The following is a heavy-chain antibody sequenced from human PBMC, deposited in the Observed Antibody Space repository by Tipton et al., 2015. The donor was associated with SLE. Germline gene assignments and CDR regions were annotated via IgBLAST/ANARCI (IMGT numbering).Heavy chain of an antibody. Sequence: TLSLTCTVPGGSISSSSYYWGWIRQPPGKGLEWIGSIYYSGSTYYNPSLKSRVTMSVDTSKNQFSLKLSSVTAADTAVYYCARGGAYYYYGMDVWGQGTTVTVSS. V-gene: IGHV4-39*07. CDR2: IYYSGST. CDR1: GGSISSSSYY. CDR3: ARGGAYYYYGMDV. D-gene: IGHD3-16*01. J-gene: IGHJ6*02.